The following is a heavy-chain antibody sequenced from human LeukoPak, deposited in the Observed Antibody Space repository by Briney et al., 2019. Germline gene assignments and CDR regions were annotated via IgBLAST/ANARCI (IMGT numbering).Heavy chain of an antibody. V-gene: IGHV4-34*01. CDR2: FNHSGST. Sequence: SETLSLTCAVYGGSFSGYYWSWIRQPPGKGLEWIGEFNHSGSTNYNPSLKSRVTISVDTSKNQFSLKLSSVTAADTAVYYCARGSSGYSGYDLFPYCFDYWGQGTLVTVSS. CDR1: GGSFSGYY. J-gene: IGHJ4*02. D-gene: IGHD5-12*01. CDR3: ARGSSGYSGYDLFPYCFDY.